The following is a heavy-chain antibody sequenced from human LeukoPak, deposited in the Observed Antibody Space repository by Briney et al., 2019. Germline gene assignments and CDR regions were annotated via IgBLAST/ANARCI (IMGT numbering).Heavy chain of an antibody. J-gene: IGHJ5*02. D-gene: IGHD4-17*01. V-gene: IGHV1-69*04. CDR3: ATTPPYYGDLLNNWFDP. CDR2: IIPILGIA. CDR1: GGTFSSYA. Sequence: SVKVSCKASGGTFSSYAISWVRQAPGQGLEWMGRIIPILGIANYAQKFQGRVTITADKSTGTAYMELSSLRSEDTAVYYCATTPPYYGDLLNNWFDPWGQGTLVTVSS.